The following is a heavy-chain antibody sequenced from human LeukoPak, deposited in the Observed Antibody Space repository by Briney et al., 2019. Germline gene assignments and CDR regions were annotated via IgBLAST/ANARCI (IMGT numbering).Heavy chain of an antibody. D-gene: IGHD3-16*01. CDR3: ARDTYVWGSPYYYYYYMDV. CDR2: ISSSSSYI. Sequence: GGSLRLSCAASGFTFSSYSMNWVRQAPGKGLEWVSSISSSSSYIYYADSVKGRFTISRDNAKNSLYLQMNSLRAEDTAVYYCARDTYVWGSPYYYYYYMDVWGKGTTVTVSS. V-gene: IGHV3-21*01. J-gene: IGHJ6*03. CDR1: GFTFSSYS.